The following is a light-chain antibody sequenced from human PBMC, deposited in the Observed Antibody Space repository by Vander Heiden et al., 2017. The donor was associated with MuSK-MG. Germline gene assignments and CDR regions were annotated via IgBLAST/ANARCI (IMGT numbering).Light chain of an antibody. Sequence: QAVLTQPSSLSASPGASASLTCTLRSGINVGTYRIYWYQQKPGSPPQYLLRYKSDADKQQGSGVPSRFSGSKDASANAGILLISGLQSEDEAYYYCMIWHSSAVVCGGGTKLTVL. CDR2: YKSDADK. V-gene: IGLV5-45*03. CDR1: SGINVGTYR. J-gene: IGLJ2*01. CDR3: MIWHSSAVV.